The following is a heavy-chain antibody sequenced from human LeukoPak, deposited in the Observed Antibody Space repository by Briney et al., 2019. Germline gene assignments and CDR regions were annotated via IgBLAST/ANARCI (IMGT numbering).Heavy chain of an antibody. D-gene: IGHD3-22*01. CDR1: GGSISSSSYY. Sequence: SETLSLTCTVSGGSISSSSYYWGWIRQPPGKGLEWIGSIYYSGSTNYNPSLKSRVTISVDTSKNQFSLKLSSVTAADTAVYYCARDRGSSGLNWGQGTLVTVSS. CDR3: ARDRGSSGLN. V-gene: IGHV4-39*07. CDR2: IYYSGST. J-gene: IGHJ4*02.